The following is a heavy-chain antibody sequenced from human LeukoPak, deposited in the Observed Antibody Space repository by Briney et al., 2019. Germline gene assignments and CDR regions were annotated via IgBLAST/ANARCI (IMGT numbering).Heavy chain of an antibody. J-gene: IGHJ4*02. D-gene: IGHD3-10*01. Sequence: GESLKISCKGSGYSFTTYWIGWVRQMPGKGLEWMGIIYPGDSDTRYSPSFQGQVTISADKSISTAYLQWSSLKASDTAMYYCARQYYYHSGSYSRSMDYWGQGTLVTVSS. CDR3: ARQYYYHSGSYSRSMDY. CDR1: GYSFTTYW. V-gene: IGHV5-51*01. CDR2: IYPGDSDT.